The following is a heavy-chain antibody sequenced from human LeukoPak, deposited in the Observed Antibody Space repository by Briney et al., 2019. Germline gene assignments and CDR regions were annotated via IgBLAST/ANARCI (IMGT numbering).Heavy chain of an antibody. Sequence: ASVKVSCKVSGVTLSAVSMHWVRQAPGKGLGWMGGFDPEDGDKLYAQRFQGRVTLTEDTSTDTTYMELTSLTFEDTAVYYCATAEQWLYDYWGQGTLVTVPS. CDR1: GVTLSAVS. J-gene: IGHJ4*02. CDR3: ATAEQWLYDY. CDR2: FDPEDGDK. V-gene: IGHV1-24*01. D-gene: IGHD6-19*01.